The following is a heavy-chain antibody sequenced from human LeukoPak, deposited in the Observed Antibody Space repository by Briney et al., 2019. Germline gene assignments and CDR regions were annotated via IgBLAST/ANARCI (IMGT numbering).Heavy chain of an antibody. V-gene: IGHV3-23*01. J-gene: IGHJ4*02. CDR1: GFTFINYA. CDR3: AKPTGITGTTLPSPFDY. Sequence: PGGSLRLSCAASGFTFINYAMSWVRQAPGKGLEWVSAISGSGGSTYYADSVKGRFTISRDNSKNTLYLQMNSLRAEDTAVYYCAKPTGITGTTLPSPFDYWGQGTLVTVSS. D-gene: IGHD1-20*01. CDR2: ISGSGGST.